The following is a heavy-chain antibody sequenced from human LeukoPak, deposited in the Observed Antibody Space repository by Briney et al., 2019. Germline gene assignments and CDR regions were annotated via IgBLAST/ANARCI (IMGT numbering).Heavy chain of an antibody. V-gene: IGHV1-2*02. CDR1: GYTFTGYY. D-gene: IGHD4-17*01. CDR2: INPNSGGT. J-gene: IGHJ4*02. Sequence: ASVKVSCKASGYTFTGYYMHWVRQAPGQGLEWMGWINPNSGGTNYAQKFQGRVTITADESTSTAYMELSSLRSEDTAVYYCARDHGDYGDYLNYWGQGTLVTVSS. CDR3: ARDHGDYGDYLNY.